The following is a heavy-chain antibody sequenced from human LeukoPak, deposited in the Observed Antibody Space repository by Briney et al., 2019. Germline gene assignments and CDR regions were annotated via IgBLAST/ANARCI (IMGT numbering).Heavy chain of an antibody. CDR1: GGSITNTNY. D-gene: IGHD2-8*01. J-gene: IGHJ3*01. V-gene: IGHV3-53*01. CDR3: ARDGSGVYRNRGIFDL. Sequence: PSGTLSLTCGVSGGSITNTNYWTWVRQPPGKGLEWVSVIYSGGNTYYADSVKGRFTISRDSSKNTLYLQMSSLRAEDTAVYYCARDGSGVYRNRGIFDLWGQGTMVTVSS. CDR2: IYSGGNT.